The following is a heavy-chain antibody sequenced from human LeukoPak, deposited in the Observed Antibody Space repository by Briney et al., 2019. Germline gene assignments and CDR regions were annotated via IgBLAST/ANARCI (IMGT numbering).Heavy chain of an antibody. D-gene: IGHD3-22*01. J-gene: IGHJ4*02. V-gene: IGHV3-74*01. CDR2: INNDGRDT. CDR1: GFTFSTYT. CDR3: ARDGGGSSGYYWGLGY. Sequence: GGSLRLSCAASGFTFSTYTIHWVRQVPGKGLMWVSRINNDGRDTTYADSVKGRFTISRDNAKDTLYLQMNSLRAEDTAVYYCARDGGGSSGYYWGLGYWGQGTLVTVSS.